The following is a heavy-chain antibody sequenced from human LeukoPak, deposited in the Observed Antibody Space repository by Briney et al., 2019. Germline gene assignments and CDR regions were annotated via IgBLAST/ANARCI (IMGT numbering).Heavy chain of an antibody. V-gene: IGHV1-69*13. D-gene: IGHD2-2*01. CDR1: GYTITSYG. CDR3: AREEGAIVVVPAAPSWFDP. Sequence: ASVKVSCKASGYTITSYGISWVRQAPGQGLEWMGGIIPIFGTANYAQKFQGRVTITADESTSTAYMELSSLRSEDTAVYYCAREEGAIVVVPAAPSWFDPWGQGTLVTVTS. J-gene: IGHJ5*02. CDR2: IIPIFGTA.